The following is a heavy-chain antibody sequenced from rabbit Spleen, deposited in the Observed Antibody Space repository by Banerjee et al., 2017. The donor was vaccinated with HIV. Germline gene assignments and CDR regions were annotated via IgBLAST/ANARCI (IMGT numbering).Heavy chain of an antibody. V-gene: IGHV1S7*01. J-gene: IGHJ4*01. D-gene: IGHD6-1*01. CDR2: IDPVFGIT. Sequence: HLKESGGGLVQPGGSLKLSCTASGFTLSSYYMNWVRQAPGKGLEWIGYIDPVFGITYYANWVNGRFSISRENAQNTVFLQMTSLTAADTATYFCARAPHPDNGYHHFNLWGPGTLVTVS. CDR3: ARAPHPDNGYHHFNL. CDR1: GFTLSSYY.